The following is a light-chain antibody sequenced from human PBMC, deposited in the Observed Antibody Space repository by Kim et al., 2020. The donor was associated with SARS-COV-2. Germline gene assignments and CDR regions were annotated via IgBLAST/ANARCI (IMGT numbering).Light chain of an antibody. CDR1: SSDVGGYNY. Sequence: QSALTQPASVSGSPGQSITISCTGTSSDVGGYNYVSWYQQHPGKAPKLMIYDVSNRPSGVSSRFSGSKSGNTASLTISGLQAEDVSDYYCSSFTSSSTLVFGTGTKVTVL. V-gene: IGLV2-14*03. CDR2: DVS. J-gene: IGLJ1*01. CDR3: SSFTSSSTLV.